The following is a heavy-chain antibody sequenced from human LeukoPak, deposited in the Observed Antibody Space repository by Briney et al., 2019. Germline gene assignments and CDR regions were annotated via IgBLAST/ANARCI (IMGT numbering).Heavy chain of an antibody. CDR3: ARVDLRAAYFDY. Sequence: SGTLSLTCTVSGGSISSYYWSWIRQPAGKGLEWIGRIYTSGSTGYNPSLKSRVTMSVDTSKNQFSLKLSSVTAADTAVYYCARVDLRAAYFDYWGQGTLVTVSS. V-gene: IGHV4-4*07. CDR1: GGSISSYY. D-gene: IGHD2-15*01. J-gene: IGHJ4*02. CDR2: IYTSGST.